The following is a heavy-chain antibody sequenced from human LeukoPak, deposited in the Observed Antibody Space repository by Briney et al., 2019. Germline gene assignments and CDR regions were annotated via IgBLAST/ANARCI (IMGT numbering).Heavy chain of an antibody. CDR2: ISSSSSTI. CDR3: AANPKLRYFDWLLSWAMDV. V-gene: IGHV3-48*01. CDR1: GFTFSSYS. J-gene: IGHJ6*02. Sequence: GGSLRLSCAASGFTFSSYSMNWVRQAPGKGLEWVSYISSSSSTIYYADSVKGRFTISRDNAKNSLYLQMNSLRAEDTAVYYCAANPKLRYFDWLLSWAMDVWGQGTTVTVSS. D-gene: IGHD3-9*01.